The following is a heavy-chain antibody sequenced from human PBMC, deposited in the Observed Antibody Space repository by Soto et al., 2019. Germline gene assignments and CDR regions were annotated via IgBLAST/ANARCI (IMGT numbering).Heavy chain of an antibody. Sequence: SETLSLTCAVHGGSFSGFYWAWIRQPPGKGLEWIGEINHSGSSNYNPPLKSRVTMSLDTSRNQFSLSLNSVTAADTAVYYCARMAGPWYFDLWGRGTLVTVSS. CDR3: ARMAGPWYFDL. CDR1: GGSFSGFY. V-gene: IGHV4-34*01. J-gene: IGHJ2*01. CDR2: INHSGSS.